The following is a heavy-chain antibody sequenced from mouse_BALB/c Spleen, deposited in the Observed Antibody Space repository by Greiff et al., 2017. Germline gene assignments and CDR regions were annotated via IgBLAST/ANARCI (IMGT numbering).Heavy chain of an antibody. Sequence: EVKLMESGAELVRSGASVKLSCTASGFNIKDYYMHWVKQRPEQGLEWIGWIDPENGDTEYAPKFQGKATMTADTSSNTAYLQLSSLTSEDTAVYYCNYYDYGYWGQGTSVTVSS. CDR3: NYYDYGY. V-gene: IGHV14-4*02. CDR1: GFNIKDYY. J-gene: IGHJ4*01. D-gene: IGHD2-4*01. CDR2: IDPENGDT.